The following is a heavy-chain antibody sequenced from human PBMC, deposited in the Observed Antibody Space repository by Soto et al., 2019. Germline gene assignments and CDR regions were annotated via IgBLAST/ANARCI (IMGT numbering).Heavy chain of an antibody. J-gene: IGHJ6*02. D-gene: IGHD4-17*01. V-gene: IGHV1-46*01. CDR3: ARFDYGPLYGMDV. CDR1: GYTFTSYY. CDR2: INPSGGST. Sequence: ASVKVSCKASGYTFTSYYMHWVRQAPGQGLEWMGIINPSGGSTSYAQKFQGRVTMTRDTSTSTVYMELSSPRSEDTAVYYCARFDYGPLYGMDVWGQGTTVTVSS.